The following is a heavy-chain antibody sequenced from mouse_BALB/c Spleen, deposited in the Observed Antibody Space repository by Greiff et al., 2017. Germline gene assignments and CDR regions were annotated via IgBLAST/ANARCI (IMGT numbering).Heavy chain of an antibody. D-gene: IGHD3-3*01. J-gene: IGHJ2*01. CDR2: IRSKSNNYAT. CDR3: VREGTGGYFDY. Sequence: EVQLVESGGGLVQPKGSLKLSCAASGFTFNTYAMHWVCQAPGKGLEWVARIRSKSNNYATYYADSVKDRFTISRDDSQSMLYLQMNNLKAEDTAMYYCVREGTGGYFDYWGQGTTLTVSS. V-gene: IGHV10-3*03. CDR1: GFTFNTYA.